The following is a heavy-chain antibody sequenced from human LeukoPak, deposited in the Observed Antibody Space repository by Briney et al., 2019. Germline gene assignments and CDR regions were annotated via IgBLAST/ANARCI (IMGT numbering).Heavy chain of an antibody. CDR3: ARGRDGYNPEIDY. CDR2: ISGSGGST. J-gene: IGHJ4*02. V-gene: IGHV3-23*01. Sequence: PGGSLRLSCAASGFTFSSYAMSWVRQAPGKGLEWVSAISGSGGSTYYADSVKGRFTISRDNSKNTLYLQMNSLRAGDTAVYYCARGRDGYNPEIDYWGQGTLVTVSS. D-gene: IGHD5-24*01. CDR1: GFTFSSYA.